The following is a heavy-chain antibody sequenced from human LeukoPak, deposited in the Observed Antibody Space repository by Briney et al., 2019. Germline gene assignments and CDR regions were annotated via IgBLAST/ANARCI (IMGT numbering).Heavy chain of an antibody. D-gene: IGHD3-22*01. Sequence: ASVKVSCKASGYTFTGYYMHWVRQAPGQGLEWMGWINPNSGGTNYAQKFQGRVTMTRDTSISTAYMELSRLRSDDTAVYYCARDDSYYDSSGYYSYWGQGTLVTVSS. CDR1: GYTFTGYY. CDR3: ARDDSYYDSSGYYSY. J-gene: IGHJ4*02. CDR2: INPNSGGT. V-gene: IGHV1-2*02.